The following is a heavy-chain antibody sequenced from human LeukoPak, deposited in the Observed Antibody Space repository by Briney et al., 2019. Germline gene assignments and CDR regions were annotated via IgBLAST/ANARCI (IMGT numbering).Heavy chain of an antibody. D-gene: IGHD2-15*01. Sequence: PSETLSLTCTVSGDSIRSYYWSWIRQPPGKGLEWIGYLHHSGSTNYNPSLKSRVTMSIDTSTNQFSLKVSSVSAADTAVYYCARRGGPFDFWGQGTLVTVSS. CDR1: GDSIRSYY. V-gene: IGHV4-59*01. CDR2: LHHSGST. J-gene: IGHJ4*02. CDR3: ARRGGPFDF.